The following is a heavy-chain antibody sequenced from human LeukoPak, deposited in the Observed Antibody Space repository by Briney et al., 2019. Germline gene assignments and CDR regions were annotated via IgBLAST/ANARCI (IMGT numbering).Heavy chain of an antibody. Sequence: PGGSLRLSCAASGFTFSSYGMHWVRQAPGKGLEWVAFIRYDGSNKYYADSVKGRFTISRDNSKNTLYLQMNSLRAEDTAVYYCARVGYSYGAYYYYYYYMDVWGKGTTVTVSS. CDR3: ARVGYSYGAYYYYYYYMDV. J-gene: IGHJ6*03. D-gene: IGHD5-18*01. CDR1: GFTFSSYG. CDR2: IRYDGSNK. V-gene: IGHV3-30*02.